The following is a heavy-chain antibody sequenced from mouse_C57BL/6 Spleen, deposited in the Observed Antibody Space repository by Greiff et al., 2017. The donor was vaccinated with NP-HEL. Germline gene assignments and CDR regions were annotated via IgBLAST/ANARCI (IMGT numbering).Heavy chain of an antibody. V-gene: IGHV5-17*01. J-gene: IGHJ4*01. CDR1: GFTFSDYG. CDR2: ISSGSSTI. Sequence: EVQRVESGGGLVKPGGSLKLSCAASGFTFSDYGMHWVRQAPEKGLEWVAYISSGSSTIYYADTVKGRFTISRDNAKNTLFLQMTSLRSEDTAMYYCARGCYCVRNYYAMDYWGQGTSVTVSS. D-gene: IGHD1-1*01. CDR3: ARGCYCVRNYYAMDY.